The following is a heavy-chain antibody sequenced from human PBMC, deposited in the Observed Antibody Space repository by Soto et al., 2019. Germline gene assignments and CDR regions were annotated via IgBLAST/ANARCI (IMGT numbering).Heavy chain of an antibody. J-gene: IGHJ4*02. V-gene: IGHV4-39*01. CDR2: IYYSGRT. D-gene: IGHD2-21*02. Sequence: NPSETLSLTCIVSGESISSSSYYWVWIRQPPGEGLEWIGSIYYSGRTYYNPSFKSRVTISIDTSKNQFSLKLSSVTATDTAVYYCARQRTTVVTQAYFDHWGQGALVTVSS. CDR3: ARQRTTVVTQAYFDH. CDR1: GESISSSSYY.